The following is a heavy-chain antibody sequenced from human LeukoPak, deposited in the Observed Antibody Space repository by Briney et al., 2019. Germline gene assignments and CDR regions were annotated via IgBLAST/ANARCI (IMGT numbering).Heavy chain of an antibody. CDR2: IYYSGST. CDR3: ARGYCSGGSCYSYYYYNYMDV. D-gene: IGHD2-15*01. J-gene: IGHJ6*03. V-gene: IGHV4-59*12. Sequence: PSETLSLTCTVSGGSISSYYWSWIRQPPGKGLEWIGYIYYSGSTNYNPSLKSRVTISVDTSKNQFSLKLSSVTAADTAVYYCARGYCSGGSCYSYYYYNYMDVWGEGTTVTVSS. CDR1: GGSISSYY.